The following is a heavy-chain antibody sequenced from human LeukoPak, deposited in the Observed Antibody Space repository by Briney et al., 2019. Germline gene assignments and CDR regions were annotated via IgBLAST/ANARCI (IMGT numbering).Heavy chain of an antibody. CDR1: GYSFTSYW. CDR3: ARRGTYYYGSGSYLPGSYAMDV. Sequence: GESLKISCKGPGYSFTSYWIVWVRPMRGKGLDWMGIIYPGDSDTRYSPSFQGQVTISADKSISTAYLQWSSLKASDTAMYYCARRGTYYYGSGSYLPGSYAMDVWGQGTTVTVAS. D-gene: IGHD3-10*01. V-gene: IGHV5-51*01. CDR2: IYPGDSDT. J-gene: IGHJ6*02.